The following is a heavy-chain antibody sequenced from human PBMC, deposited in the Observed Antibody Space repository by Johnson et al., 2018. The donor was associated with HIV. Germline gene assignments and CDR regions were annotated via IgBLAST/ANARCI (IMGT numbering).Heavy chain of an antibody. CDR3: ARGGAGGNSEGAFDI. CDR2: IYSGVST. Sequence: EVQLVESGGGLIQPGGSLRLSCAASGFTVSSNYMSWVRQAPGTGLEWVSVIYSGVSTYYADSVKGRFTISRDNSKNTLYLQMNSLRAEDTAVDYCARGGAGGNSEGAFDIWGQGTMVTVSS. D-gene: IGHD4-23*01. J-gene: IGHJ3*02. CDR1: GFTVSSNY. V-gene: IGHV3-53*01.